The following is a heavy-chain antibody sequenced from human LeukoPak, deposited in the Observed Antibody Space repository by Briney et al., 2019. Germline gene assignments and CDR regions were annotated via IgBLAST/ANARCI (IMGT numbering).Heavy chain of an antibody. J-gene: IGHJ5*02. V-gene: IGHV3-33*08. CDR3: ARGGSGSEFGNWFDP. D-gene: IGHD3-10*01. Sequence: PGGSLRLSCAASGFTFSSYWMSWVRQAPGKGLEWVAVIWYDGSNKYYADSVKGRFTISRDNSKNTLYLQMNSLRAEDTAVYYCARGGSGSEFGNWFDPWGQGTLVTVSS. CDR2: IWYDGSNK. CDR1: GFTFSSYW.